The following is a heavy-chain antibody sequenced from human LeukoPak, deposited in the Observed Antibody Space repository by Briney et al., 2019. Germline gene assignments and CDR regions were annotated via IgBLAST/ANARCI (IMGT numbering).Heavy chain of an antibody. CDR3: AKRGVVIRVILVGFHKEAYYFDS. J-gene: IGHJ4*02. V-gene: IGHV3-23*01. CDR1: GITLSNYG. D-gene: IGHD3-10*01. CDR2: VSDSGGST. Sequence: GGSLRLSCAVSGITLSNYGMSWVRQAPGKGLEWVAGVSDSGGSTKYADSVKGRFTISRDNRKNTLYLQMNSLRAEDTAVYFCAKRGVVIRVILVGFHKEAYYFDSWGQGALVTVSS.